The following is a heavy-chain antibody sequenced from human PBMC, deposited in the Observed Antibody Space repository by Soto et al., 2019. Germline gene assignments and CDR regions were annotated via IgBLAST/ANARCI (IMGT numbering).Heavy chain of an antibody. D-gene: IGHD2-2*01. V-gene: IGHV3-7*01. Sequence: GGSLRLSCAASGFTFSTYWMSWVRQAPGKGLEWVANIKPDGSEKWYVDSVKGRFTISRDNAKNSLYLQMNSLRAEDTAAYYFARDLQDIVLVPASPFPGMDVWGQGTTVTVSS. CDR1: GFTFSTYW. J-gene: IGHJ6*02. CDR3: ARDLQDIVLVPASPFPGMDV. CDR2: IKPDGSEK.